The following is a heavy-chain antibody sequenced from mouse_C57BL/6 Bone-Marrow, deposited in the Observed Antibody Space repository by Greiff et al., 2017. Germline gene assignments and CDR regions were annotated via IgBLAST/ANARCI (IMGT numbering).Heavy chain of an antibody. CDR2: ISSGSSTI. Sequence: EVKLVESGGGLVKPGGSLKLSCAASGFTFSDYGMHWVRQAPEKGLEWVAYISSGSSTIYYADTVKGRFTISRDNAKNTLFLQMTSLRSEDTAMYYCASFRRWAMDYWGQGTSVTVSS. CDR3: ASFRRWAMDY. J-gene: IGHJ4*01. D-gene: IGHD1-1*01. V-gene: IGHV5-17*01. CDR1: GFTFSDYG.